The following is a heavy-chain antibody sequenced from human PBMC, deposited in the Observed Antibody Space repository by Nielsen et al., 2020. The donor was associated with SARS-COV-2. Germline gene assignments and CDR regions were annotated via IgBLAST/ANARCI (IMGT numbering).Heavy chain of an antibody. Sequence: GESLKISCQGSGYNFATYWIAWMRQMPGKGLEWMGAVYPGDSDTRYSPSFQGQVIISFDKSITTAYLQWNSLQASDSAMYYCARLQSSTGGGMDVWGQGTAVTVSS. J-gene: IGHJ6*02. CDR2: VYPGDSDT. CDR3: ARLQSSTGGGMDV. V-gene: IGHV5-51*01. CDR1: GYNFATYW. D-gene: IGHD6-13*01.